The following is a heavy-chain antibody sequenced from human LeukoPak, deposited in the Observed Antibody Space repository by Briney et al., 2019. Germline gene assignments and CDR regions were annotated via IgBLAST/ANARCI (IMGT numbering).Heavy chain of an antibody. CDR3: ARDHGGSGWPRGAFDI. Sequence: GGSLRLSCAASGFTFSSYAMHRVRQAPGKGLEWVAVISYDGSNKYYADSVKGRFTISRDNSKNTLYLQMNSLRAEDTAVYYCARDHGGSGWPRGAFDIWGQGTMVTVSS. CDR2: ISYDGSNK. D-gene: IGHD6-19*01. J-gene: IGHJ3*02. CDR1: GFTFSSYA. V-gene: IGHV3-30-3*01.